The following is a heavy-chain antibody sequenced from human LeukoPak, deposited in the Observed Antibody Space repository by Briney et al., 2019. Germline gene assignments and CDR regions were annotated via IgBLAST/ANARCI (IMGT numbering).Heavy chain of an antibody. V-gene: IGHV4-31*03. CDR1: GGSISSGGYY. CDR2: IYYSGST. D-gene: IGHD3-10*01. CDR3: ARDNYYGSGSYLESGAFDI. J-gene: IGHJ3*02. Sequence: SQTLSLTCTVSGGSISSGGYYWSWIRQHPGKGLGWIGYIYYSGSTYYNPSLKSRVTISVDTSKNQFSLKLSSVTAAGTAVYYCARDNYYGSGSYLESGAFDIWGQGTMVTVSS.